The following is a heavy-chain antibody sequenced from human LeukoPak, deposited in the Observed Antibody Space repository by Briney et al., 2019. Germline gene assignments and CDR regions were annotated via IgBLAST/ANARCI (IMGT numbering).Heavy chain of an antibody. D-gene: IGHD2-21*01. CDR3: ASALWGGYYFDY. CDR1: GFTVSSNY. Sequence: GGSLRLSCAASGFTVSSNYMSWVRQAPGKGLEWVSVIYSGGSTYYADSVKGRFTIFRDNSKNTLYLQMNSLRAEDTAVYYCASALWGGYYFDYWGQGTLVTVSS. V-gene: IGHV3-53*01. J-gene: IGHJ4*02. CDR2: IYSGGST.